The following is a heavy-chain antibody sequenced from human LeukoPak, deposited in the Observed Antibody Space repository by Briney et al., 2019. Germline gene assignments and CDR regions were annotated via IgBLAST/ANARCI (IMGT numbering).Heavy chain of an antibody. CDR1: GFTFSSYS. CDR2: ISSSSSTI. D-gene: IGHD3-22*01. V-gene: IGHV3-48*01. J-gene: IGHJ5*02. Sequence: GGSLRLSCAASGFTFSSYSMNWVRQAPGKGLEWVSYISSSSSTIYYADSVKGRFTISKDNAKNSLYLQMNSLRAEDTAVYYCARTLLYYYDSSGLHPWGQGTLVTVSS. CDR3: ARTLLYYYDSSGLHP.